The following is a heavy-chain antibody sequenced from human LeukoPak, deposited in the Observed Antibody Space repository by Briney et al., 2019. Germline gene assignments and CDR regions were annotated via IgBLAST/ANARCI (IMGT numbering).Heavy chain of an antibody. CDR3: ARGVRGVIRREYYYYMDV. J-gene: IGHJ6*03. Sequence: GSSVTVSCKASGYTFTSYYINWVRQATGQGLEWMGWMNPNSGNTGYAQKFQGRVTMTRNTSISTAYMELSSLRSEDTAVYYCARGVRGVIRREYYYYMDVWGKGTTVTVSS. V-gene: IGHV1-8*01. CDR2: MNPNSGNT. CDR1: GYTFTSYY. D-gene: IGHD3-10*01.